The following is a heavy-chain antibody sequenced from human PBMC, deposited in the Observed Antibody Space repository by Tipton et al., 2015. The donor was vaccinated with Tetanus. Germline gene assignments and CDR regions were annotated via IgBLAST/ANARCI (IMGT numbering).Heavy chain of an antibody. Sequence: SLRLSCAASGFTFSDFSMAWIRQAPGKGLEWVAYISGSSSYINYADSVRGRFTISRDNAKNSVFLQMSSLRAEDTAVYYCARPRTGQWLVDNFDSWGQGTLVTVSS. CDR1: GFTFSDFS. D-gene: IGHD6-19*01. J-gene: IGHJ4*02. CDR3: ARPRTGQWLVDNFDS. V-gene: IGHV3-11*06. CDR2: ISGSSSYI.